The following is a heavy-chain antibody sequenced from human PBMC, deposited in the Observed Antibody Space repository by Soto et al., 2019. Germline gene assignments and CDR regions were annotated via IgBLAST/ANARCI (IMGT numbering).Heavy chain of an antibody. Sequence: PSETLSLTCTVSGGSISSYYWSWIRQPPGKGLEWIGYIYYSGSTNYNPSLKSRVTISVDTSKKQFSLKLSSVSAADTAVYYCARQAFGRFDYWGQGTLVTVS. D-gene: IGHD3-3*01. CDR1: GGSISSYY. V-gene: IGHV4-59*08. J-gene: IGHJ4*02. CDR2: IYYSGST. CDR3: ARQAFGRFDY.